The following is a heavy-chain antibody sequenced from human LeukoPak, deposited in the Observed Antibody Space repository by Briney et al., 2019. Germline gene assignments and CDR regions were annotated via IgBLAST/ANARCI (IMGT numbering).Heavy chain of an antibody. V-gene: IGHV3-7*01. Sequence: GGSLRLSCAASGFTFSSYSMNWVRQAPGKGLEWVANIKQDGSEKYYVDSVKGRFTISRDNAKNSLYLQMNSLRAEDTAVYYCAREDYDGSGYDYWGQGTLVTVSS. CDR3: AREDYDGSGYDY. D-gene: IGHD3-22*01. CDR1: GFTFSSYS. J-gene: IGHJ4*02. CDR2: IKQDGSEK.